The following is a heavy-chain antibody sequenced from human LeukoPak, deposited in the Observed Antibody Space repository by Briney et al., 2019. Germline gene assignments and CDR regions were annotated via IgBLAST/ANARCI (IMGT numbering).Heavy chain of an antibody. J-gene: IGHJ4*02. CDR3: AGGFSGADF. CDR1: GFTFSASW. V-gene: IGHV3-7*04. D-gene: IGHD1-26*01. CDR2: IKQDGSEK. Sequence: PGGSLRLSCAAPGFTFSASWMTWVRRAPGKGREWVANIKQDGSEKYYVDSVKGRFTISRDNAKSSLHLQMNSLRVEDTALYYCAGGFSGADFWGQGTLVTVSS.